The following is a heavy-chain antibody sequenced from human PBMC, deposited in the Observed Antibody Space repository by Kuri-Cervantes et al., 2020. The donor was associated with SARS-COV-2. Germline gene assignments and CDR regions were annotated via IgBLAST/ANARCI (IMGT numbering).Heavy chain of an antibody. D-gene: IGHD2/OR15-2a*01. J-gene: IGHJ2*01. Sequence: GESLKISCAASGFTFSSYWMSWVRQAPGKGLEWVSIIYSGGSSTYYADSVKGRFTISRDNSKNTLYLQMNSLRAEDTAVYYCAKGSKNWYFDLWGRGTLVTVSS. V-gene: IGHV3-23*03. CDR2: IYSGGSST. CDR1: GFTFSSYW. CDR3: AKGSKNWYFDL.